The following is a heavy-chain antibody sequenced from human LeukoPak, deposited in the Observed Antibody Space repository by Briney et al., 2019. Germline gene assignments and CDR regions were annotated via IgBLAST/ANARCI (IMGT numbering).Heavy chain of an antibody. D-gene: IGHD1-1*01. J-gene: IGHJ6*03. CDR3: ARDRSIYWERVLSYYYYYMDV. CDR2: ISSSSSYI. CDR1: GFTFNRHG. V-gene: IGHV3-21*01. Sequence: PGGSLRLSCAASGFTFNRHGMNWVRQAPGKGLEWVSSISSSSSYIYYADSVKGRFTISRDNAKNSLYLQMNSLRAEDTAVYYCARDRSIYWERVLSYYYYYMDVWGKGTTVTVSS.